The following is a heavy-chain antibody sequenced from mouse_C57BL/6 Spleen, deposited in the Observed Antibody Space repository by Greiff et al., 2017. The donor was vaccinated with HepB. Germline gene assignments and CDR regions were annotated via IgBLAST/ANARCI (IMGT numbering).Heavy chain of an antibody. CDR3: AILPGYYAMDY. Sequence: QVQLQQPGAELVKPGASVKLSCKASGYTFTSSWMHWVKQRPGRGLEWIGRIDPHSGGTKYNEKFKSKATLTVDKPSSTAYMQLSSLTSEDSAVYYCAILPGYYAMDYWGQGTSVTVSS. J-gene: IGHJ4*01. CDR1: GYTFTSSW. V-gene: IGHV1-72*01. CDR2: IDPHSGGT.